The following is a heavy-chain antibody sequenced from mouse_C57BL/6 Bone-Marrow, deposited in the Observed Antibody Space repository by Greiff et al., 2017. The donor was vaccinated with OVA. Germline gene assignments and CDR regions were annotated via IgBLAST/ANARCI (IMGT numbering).Heavy chain of an antibody. Sequence: VQLQQPGAELVKPGASVKMSCKASGYTFTSYWITWVKQRPGQGLEWIGDIYPGSGSTNYNEKFKSKATLTVDTSSSTAYMQLSSLTSEDSAVYYCACAHYSNGLYAMDYWGQGTSVTVSS. CDR1: GYTFTSYW. V-gene: IGHV1-55*01. J-gene: IGHJ4*01. D-gene: IGHD2-5*01. CDR3: ACAHYSNGLYAMDY. CDR2: IYPGSGST.